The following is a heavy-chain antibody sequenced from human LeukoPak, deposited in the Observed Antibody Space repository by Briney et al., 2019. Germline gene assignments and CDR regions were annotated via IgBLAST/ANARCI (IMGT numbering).Heavy chain of an antibody. Sequence: GSLRLSCAASGFTFSSYAMHWVRQAPGKGLEWVAVISYDGSNKYYADSVKGRFTISRDNSKNTLYLQMNSLRAEDTAVYYCAKPAYSYVDYWGQGTLVTVSS. CDR1: GFTFSSYA. J-gene: IGHJ4*02. V-gene: IGHV3-30*04. D-gene: IGHD5-18*01. CDR2: ISYDGSNK. CDR3: AKPAYSYVDY.